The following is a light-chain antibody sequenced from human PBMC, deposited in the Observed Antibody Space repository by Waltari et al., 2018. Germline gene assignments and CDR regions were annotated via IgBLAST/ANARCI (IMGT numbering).Light chain of an antibody. J-gene: IGKJ1*01. CDR1: QRFSRL. Sequence: EIIMTQSPDTLSVSPGGRATLSCRASQRFSRLLAWYQQKPGQAPRLLIYDSSTRATGIPARFSGSDSGPDFTLTITNVQSEDSAVYYCQQYSNWPTFGQGTKVEI. CDR2: DSS. CDR3: QQYSNWPT. V-gene: IGKV3D-15*01.